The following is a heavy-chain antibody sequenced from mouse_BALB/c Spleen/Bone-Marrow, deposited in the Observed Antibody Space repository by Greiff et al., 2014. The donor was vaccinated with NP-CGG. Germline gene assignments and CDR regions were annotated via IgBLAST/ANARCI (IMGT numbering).Heavy chain of an antibody. J-gene: IGHJ2*01. CDR1: GYTFTSYY. V-gene: IGHV1S56*01. Sequence: VKLMESGPELVKPGASVRISCKASGYTFTSYYIHWVKQRPGQGLEWIGWIYPGNVNTKYNEKFKGKATLTADKSSSTAYMQLSSLTSEDSAVYFCARRVHYYGFYFDYWGQGTTPTVSS. D-gene: IGHD1-2*01. CDR3: ARRVHYYGFYFDY. CDR2: IYPGNVNT.